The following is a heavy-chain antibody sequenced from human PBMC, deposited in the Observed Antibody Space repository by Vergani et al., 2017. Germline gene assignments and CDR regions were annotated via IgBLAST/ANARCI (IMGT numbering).Heavy chain of an antibody. CDR2: ISGSGGST. CDR1: GFTFSSYA. V-gene: IGHV3-23*04. J-gene: IGHJ4*02. CDR3: AQDQGMIVVVITSD. Sequence: EVQLVESGGGLVKPGGSLRLSCAASGFTFSSYAMSWVRQAPGKGLEWVSAISGSGGSTYYADSVKGRFTISRDNSKNTLYLQMNSLRAEDTAVYYCAQDQGMIVVVITSDWGQGTLVTVSS. D-gene: IGHD3-22*01.